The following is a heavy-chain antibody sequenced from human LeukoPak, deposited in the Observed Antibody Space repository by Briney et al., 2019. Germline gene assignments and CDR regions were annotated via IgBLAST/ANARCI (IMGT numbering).Heavy chain of an antibody. D-gene: IGHD6-19*01. Sequence: SETLSLTCTVSGGSISSSSYYWGWIRQPPGKGLEWIGSIYYSGSTYYNPSLKSRVTISVDTSKNQFSLKLSSVAAADTAVYYCAGTPDPGIAVAGRGTSNWFDPWGQGTLVTVSS. J-gene: IGHJ5*02. V-gene: IGHV4-39*07. CDR3: AGTPDPGIAVAGRGTSNWFDP. CDR1: GGSISSSSYY. CDR2: IYYSGST.